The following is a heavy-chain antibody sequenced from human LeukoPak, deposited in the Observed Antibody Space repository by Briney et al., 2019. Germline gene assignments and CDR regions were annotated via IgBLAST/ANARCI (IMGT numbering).Heavy chain of an antibody. J-gene: IGHJ4*02. Sequence: GGSLRLPCAASGFNFDDYVMGWVRQAPGKGLEWVSGINWNGGSRGYADSVKGRFTISRDNSKNTLYLQMNSLRAEDTAVYYCARGPSGYHNTGGQGTLVTVSS. D-gene: IGHD5-12*01. CDR3: ARGPSGYHNT. V-gene: IGHV3-20*04. CDR2: INWNGGSR. CDR1: GFNFDDYV.